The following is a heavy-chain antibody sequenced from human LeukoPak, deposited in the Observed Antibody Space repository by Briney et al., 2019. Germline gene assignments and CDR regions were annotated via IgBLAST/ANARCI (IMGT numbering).Heavy chain of an antibody. D-gene: IGHD6-13*01. CDR3: ARTPRSDAGWFDP. V-gene: IGHV1-46*01. Sequence: ASVKVFCKASGYTFTSYYMHWVRQAPGQGLEWMGIINPSGGSTSYAQKFQGRVTMTRDMSTSTVYMELSSLRSEDTAVYYCARTPRSDAGWFDPWGQGTLVTVSS. CDR2: INPSGGST. J-gene: IGHJ5*02. CDR1: GYTFTSYY.